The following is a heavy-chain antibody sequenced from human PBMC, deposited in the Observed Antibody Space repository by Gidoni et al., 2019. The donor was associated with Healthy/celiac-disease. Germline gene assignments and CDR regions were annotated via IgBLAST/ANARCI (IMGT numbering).Heavy chain of an antibody. J-gene: IGHJ4*02. CDR1: GGSISSSSYY. D-gene: IGHD4-4*01. V-gene: IGHV4-39*01. CDR2: IYYSGSS. CDR3: ASLEGYSNYFQAFDY. Sequence: QLQLQESGPGRVKPSETLSLTCTVSGGSISSSSYYWGWIRQPPGKGLEWIGSIYYSGSSYYNPSLKSRVTISVDTSKNQFSLKLSSVTAADTAVYYCASLEGYSNYFQAFDYWGQGTLVTVSS.